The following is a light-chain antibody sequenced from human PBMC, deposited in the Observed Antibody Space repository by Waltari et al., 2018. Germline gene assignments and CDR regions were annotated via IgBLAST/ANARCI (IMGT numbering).Light chain of an antibody. V-gene: IGLV3-1*01. CDR2: QDS. J-gene: IGLJ2*01. Sequence: SYELTQPPSVSVSPGQTASITCSGDKLGDKYACWYQQKPGQSPVLVIYQDSKRPSGISERLSGSNSGNTATLTISGTQAMDEADYYCQAWDSSTRVFGGGTKLTGL. CDR3: QAWDSSTRV. CDR1: KLGDKY.